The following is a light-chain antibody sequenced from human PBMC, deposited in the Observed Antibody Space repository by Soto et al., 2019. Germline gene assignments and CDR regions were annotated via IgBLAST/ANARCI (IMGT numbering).Light chain of an antibody. CDR2: HSN. V-gene: IGLV2-14*02. Sequence: QSALTQPASVSGSPGQSITISCTGTSTDIGTYSRVSWYLQYPGKAPKLLIYHSNQRPSGVPDRFSGSKSGTSASLAISGLQSEDETHYYCATWDGSLNGVVFGGGTKLTVL. CDR3: ATWDGSLNGVV. CDR1: STDIGTYSR. J-gene: IGLJ2*01.